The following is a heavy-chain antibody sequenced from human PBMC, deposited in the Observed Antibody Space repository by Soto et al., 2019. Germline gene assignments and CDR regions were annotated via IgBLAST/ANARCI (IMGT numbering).Heavy chain of an antibody. CDR3: AKGGNIVVVVADYGMDV. CDR2: INTGNGNT. D-gene: IGHD2-15*01. CDR1: GYTFTNYA. Sequence: ASVKVSCKASGYTFTNYAMHWVRQAPGQRLEWMGWINTGNGNTKSSQKFQDRVTITRDTSASTAYMELSSLRSEDTAAYYCAKGGNIVVVVADYGMDVWGQGTTVTVSS. V-gene: IGHV1-3*04. J-gene: IGHJ6*02.